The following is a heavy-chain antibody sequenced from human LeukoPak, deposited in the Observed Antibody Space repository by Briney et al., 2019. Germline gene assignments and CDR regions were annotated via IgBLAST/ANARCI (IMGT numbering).Heavy chain of an antibody. CDR2: IHHSGDT. CDR3: ARQNYDSSGPRAYYFDY. V-gene: IGHV4-59*08. CDR1: GGSINNHY. D-gene: IGHD3-22*01. Sequence: SQTLSLTCRVSGGSINNHYWTWIRQPPGMALEWLGQIHHSGDTNYNPSLKSRVTMTVDTSRNQFSLILSSVTAADTALYYCARQNYDSSGPRAYYFDYWGQGTLVTVSS. J-gene: IGHJ4*02.